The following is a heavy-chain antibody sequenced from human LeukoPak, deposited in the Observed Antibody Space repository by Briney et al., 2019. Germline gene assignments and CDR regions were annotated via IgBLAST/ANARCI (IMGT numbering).Heavy chain of an antibody. V-gene: IGHV3-23*01. CDR3: AKGRGPYYYYYMDV. CDR1: GFTFSSYA. J-gene: IGHJ6*03. CDR2: ISGSGGST. Sequence: PGGSLRLSCAACGFTFSSYAMSWVRQAPGKGLEWVSAISGSGGSTYYADSVKGRFTISRDNSKNTPYLQMNSLRAEDTAVYYCAKGRGPYYYYYMDVWGKGTTVTVSS.